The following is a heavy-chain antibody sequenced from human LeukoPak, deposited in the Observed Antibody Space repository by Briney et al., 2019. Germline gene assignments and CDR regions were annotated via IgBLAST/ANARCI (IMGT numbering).Heavy chain of an antibody. CDR1: GFTFSSYS. Sequence: GSLRLSCAASGFTFSSYSMNWVRQAPGKGLEWVSSISSSSSYIYYADSVKGRFTISRDNAKNSLYLQMNSLRAEDTAVYYCASENYCGGDCYSENFDYWGQGTLVTVSS. CDR2: ISSSSSYI. V-gene: IGHV3-21*01. D-gene: IGHD2-21*02. J-gene: IGHJ4*02. CDR3: ASENYCGGDCYSENFDY.